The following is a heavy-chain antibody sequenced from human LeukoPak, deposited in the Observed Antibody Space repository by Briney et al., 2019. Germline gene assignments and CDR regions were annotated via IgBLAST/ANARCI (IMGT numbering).Heavy chain of an antibody. J-gene: IGHJ4*02. V-gene: IGHV4-34*01. Sequence: SETLSLTCAVYGGSFSGYYWSWIRQPPGKGLEWIGEINHSGSTNYNPSLKSRVTISVDTSKNQFSLKLSSVTAADTAVYYRARLANIMVRGVIITPPDYWGQGTLVTVSS. CDR3: ARLANIMVRGVIITPPDY. D-gene: IGHD3-10*01. CDR2: INHSGST. CDR1: GGSFSGYY.